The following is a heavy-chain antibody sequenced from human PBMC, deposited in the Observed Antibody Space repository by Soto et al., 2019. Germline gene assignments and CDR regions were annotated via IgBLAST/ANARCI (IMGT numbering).Heavy chain of an antibody. CDR2: IYSGGIT. J-gene: IGHJ6*02. D-gene: IGHD6-6*01. Sequence: GGSLRLCCAASGFTVSSNYMSWVRQAPGKGLEWVSVIYSGGITFYADSVKGRFTISRDNSKNTLYLQMNNLRGEDTAVYYCVRDFGSSSEGGMDVWGQGTTVTVSS. CDR1: GFTVSSNY. CDR3: VRDFGSSSEGGMDV. V-gene: IGHV3-53*01.